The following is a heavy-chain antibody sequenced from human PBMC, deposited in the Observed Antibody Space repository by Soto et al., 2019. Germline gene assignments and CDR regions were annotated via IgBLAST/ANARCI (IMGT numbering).Heavy chain of an antibody. D-gene: IGHD3-22*01. CDR2: IYYSGST. CDR3: ARVNYDSSGYYYGMDV. J-gene: IGHJ6*02. Sequence: SETLSLTCTVSGGSISSGDYYWSWIRQPPGKGLEWIGYIYYSGSTYYNPSLKSRLTISVDTSKDLFSLKLSSVTAADTAVYYCARVNYDSSGYYYGMDVWGQGTTVTVSS. CDR1: GGSISSGDYY. V-gene: IGHV4-30-4*01.